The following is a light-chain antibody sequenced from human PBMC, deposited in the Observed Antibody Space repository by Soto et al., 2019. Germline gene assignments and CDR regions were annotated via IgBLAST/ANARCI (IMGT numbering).Light chain of an antibody. J-gene: IGKJ4*01. V-gene: IGKV3-11*01. CDR1: QSVSSY. CDR2: DSS. Sequence: EIVLTQSPATLSLSPGERATLSCRASQSVSSYLAWYQQKPGQAPRLLIYDSSNRATGIPARFSGSGSGTDFTLTISSLEPEDFAVYYCQQRSSWPLTCGGGPKVEIK. CDR3: QQRSSWPLT.